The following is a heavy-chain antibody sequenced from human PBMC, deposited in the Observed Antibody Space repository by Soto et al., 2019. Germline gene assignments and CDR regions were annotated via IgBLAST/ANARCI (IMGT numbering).Heavy chain of an antibody. J-gene: IGHJ4*02. CDR1: GSTFNNFA. Sequence: QVVLLQYGDEVKEPGSSVRVSCQVSGSTFNNFAFSWVRQAPGHGPEWMGGIVVDSNTAEYSQRFQARVTITADTSTDTLYMELGSLTFEDTAVYYCARAIKRWEVNYYFDFWGQGTLVTVSS. V-gene: IGHV1-69*06. CDR2: IVVDSNTA. CDR3: ARAIKRWEVNYYFDF. D-gene: IGHD1-26*01.